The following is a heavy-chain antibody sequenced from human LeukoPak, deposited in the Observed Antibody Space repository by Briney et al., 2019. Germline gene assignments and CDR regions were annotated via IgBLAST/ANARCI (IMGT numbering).Heavy chain of an antibody. D-gene: IGHD3-10*01. Sequence: GGSLRLSCAASGFTFSSYSMNWVRQAPGKGLEWVSSISSSSSYIYYTDSVKGRFTISRDNAKNSLYLQMNSLRAEDTAVYYCARGSDGAFDIWGQGTMVTVSS. V-gene: IGHV3-21*01. J-gene: IGHJ3*02. CDR2: ISSSSSYI. CDR3: ARGSDGAFDI. CDR1: GFTFSSYS.